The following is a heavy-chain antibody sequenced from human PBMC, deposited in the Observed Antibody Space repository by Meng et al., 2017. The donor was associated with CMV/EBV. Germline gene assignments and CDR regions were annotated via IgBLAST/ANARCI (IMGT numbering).Heavy chain of an antibody. Sequence: GESLRLSCAASGFTFDDYAMHWVRQAPGKGLEWVSGISWNSGSIGYADSVKGRFTISRDNAKNSLYLQMNSLRAEDTALYYCAKDLPYSYGYGMDVWGQGTTVTVSS. CDR3: AKDLPYSYGYGMDV. V-gene: IGHV3-9*01. D-gene: IGHD5-18*01. CDR1: GFTFDDYA. CDR2: ISWNSGSI. J-gene: IGHJ6*02.